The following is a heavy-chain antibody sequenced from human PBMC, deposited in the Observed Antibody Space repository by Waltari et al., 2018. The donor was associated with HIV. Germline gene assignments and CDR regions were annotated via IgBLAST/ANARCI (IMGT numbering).Heavy chain of an antibody. V-gene: IGHV3-21*01. CDR2: IGSSPSHI. Sequence: EVQLVESGGGLVKPGGSLRRCCADSGFTFRSYSMNWARQAPGKGLEWVSSIGSSPSHIFYADSVKGRFTISRDNAKNSLYLQMNSLRAEDTAVYYCARGYDSSATYPDYWGQGTLVTVSS. CDR1: GFTFRSYS. CDR3: ARGYDSSATYPDY. J-gene: IGHJ4*02. D-gene: IGHD3-22*01.